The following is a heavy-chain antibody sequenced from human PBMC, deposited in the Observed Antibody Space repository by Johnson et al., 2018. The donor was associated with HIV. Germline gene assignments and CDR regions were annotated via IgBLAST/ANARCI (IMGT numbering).Heavy chain of an antibody. CDR1: GFTVSSNY. V-gene: IGHV3-11*01. Sequence: QVQLVESGGGVVQPGRSLRLSCAASGFTVSSNYMSWIRQAPGKGLEWVSYISESGTTIYYADSVKGRFTISRDNAKNSLFLQMNSLRAEDTALYYCAKIIGYSSGLEIWGQGTMVTVSS. J-gene: IGHJ3*02. CDR3: AKIIGYSSGLEI. CDR2: ISESGTTI. D-gene: IGHD6-19*01.